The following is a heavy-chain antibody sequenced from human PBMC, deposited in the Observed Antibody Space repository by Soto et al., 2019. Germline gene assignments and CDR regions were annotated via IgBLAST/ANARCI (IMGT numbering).Heavy chain of an antibody. V-gene: IGHV4-30-2*01. CDR2: IYHSGST. J-gene: IGHJ4*02. CDR1: GGSIRSVGYS. D-gene: IGHD3-22*01. CDR3: ARGGVDYYDSSGYYFSPYYFDY. Sequence: PSETLSLTCAVSGGSIRSVGYSWSWIRQPPGKGLEWIGYIYHSGSTYYNPSLKSRVTISVDRSKNQFSLKLSSVTAADTAVYYCARGGVDYYDSSGYYFSPYYFDYWGQGTLFTVSS.